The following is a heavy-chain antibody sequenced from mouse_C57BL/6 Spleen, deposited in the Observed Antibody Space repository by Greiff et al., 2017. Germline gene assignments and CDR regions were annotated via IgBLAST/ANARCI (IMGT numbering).Heavy chain of an antibody. J-gene: IGHJ2*01. CDR3: ARSRTTVVAPDY. D-gene: IGHD1-1*01. CDR2: IDPSDSYT. V-gene: IGHV1-50*01. CDR1: GYTFTSYW. Sequence: QVQLQQPGAELVKPGASVKLSCKASGYTFTSYWMQWVKQRPGQGLEWIGEIDPSDSYTNYNQKFKGKATLTVDTSSSTAYMQLSSLTSEDSAVYYCARSRTTVVAPDYWGQGTTLTVSS.